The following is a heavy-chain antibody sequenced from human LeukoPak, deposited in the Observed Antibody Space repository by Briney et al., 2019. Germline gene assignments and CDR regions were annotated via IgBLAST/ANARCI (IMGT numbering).Heavy chain of an antibody. V-gene: IGHV1-2*02. Sequence: GASVKVSCKTSGYTFTDYYMHWVRQAPGQGLEWMGWINPNSGDTNYAQKFQGRVTMTRDTSINTAYMELRRLRSDDTAVYYCARLGELSDSSLFDYWGQGSLVTVSS. D-gene: IGHD3-16*02. CDR3: ARLGELSDSSLFDY. CDR1: GYTFTDYY. CDR2: INPNSGDT. J-gene: IGHJ4*02.